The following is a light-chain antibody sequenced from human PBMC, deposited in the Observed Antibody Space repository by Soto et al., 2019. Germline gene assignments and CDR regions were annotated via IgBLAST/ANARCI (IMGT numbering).Light chain of an antibody. V-gene: IGKV1D-12*01. CDR1: RGISSW. CDR2: AAS. Sequence: DIQMTQSPSSVSASVGDRVTITCRASRGISSWLAWYQQKPGKAPKLLIYAASSLQSGVPSRFSGSGSGTDFTLTINSLQPEDFATYYCQQANSFPPFTFGPGTKVDIK. CDR3: QQANSFPPFT. J-gene: IGKJ3*01.